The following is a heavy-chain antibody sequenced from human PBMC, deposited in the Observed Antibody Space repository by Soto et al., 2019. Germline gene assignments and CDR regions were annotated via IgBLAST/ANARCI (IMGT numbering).Heavy chain of an antibody. Sequence: SQTLSLTCAISGDSVSSDSAAWNWIRQPPSRGLEWLGRTYYRSKWYNDYAASVKSRITINPDTSKNHFSLQMNSVTPEDTAVYYCSSWHYDYWGQGTLVTVSS. CDR2: TYYRSKWYN. CDR1: GDSVSSDSAA. V-gene: IGHV6-1*01. D-gene: IGHD2-15*01. J-gene: IGHJ4*02. CDR3: SSWHYDY.